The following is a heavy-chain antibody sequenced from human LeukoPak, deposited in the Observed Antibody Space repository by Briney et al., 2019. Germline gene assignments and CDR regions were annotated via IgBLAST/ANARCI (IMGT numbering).Heavy chain of an antibody. CDR3: ARSGSSWSLNY. D-gene: IGHD6-13*01. J-gene: IGHJ4*02. Sequence: SETLSLTWLHHFYSWSWIRQPPGKGLEWIGYIYYSGSTNYNPSLKSRVTISVDTSKNQFSLKLSSVTAADTAVYYCARSGSSWSLNYWGQGTLVTVSS. CDR2: IYYSGST. CDR1: LHHFYS. V-gene: IGHV4-59*08.